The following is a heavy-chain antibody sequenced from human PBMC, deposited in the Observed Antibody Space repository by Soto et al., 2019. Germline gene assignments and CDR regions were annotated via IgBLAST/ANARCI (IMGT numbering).Heavy chain of an antibody. J-gene: IGHJ6*02. Sequence: GGSLRLSCAASGFTFNNAWMNWVRQAPGKGLEWVGRIRSTTDGGTTGYAAPVKGRFTISRADSKNTLYLQINSLETEDTAVYYCTTDRRIMGDTTFFGMDVWGQGTTVTVSS. CDR3: TTDRRIMGDTTFFGMDV. V-gene: IGHV3-15*07. CDR1: GFTFNNAW. CDR2: IRSTTDGGTT. D-gene: IGHD1-26*01.